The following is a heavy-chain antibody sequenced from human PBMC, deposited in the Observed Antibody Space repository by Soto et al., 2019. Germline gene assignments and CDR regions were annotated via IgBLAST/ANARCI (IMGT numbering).Heavy chain of an antibody. J-gene: IGHJ4*02. CDR1: GYSFTSYW. Sequence: PGESLKISCQGSGYSFTSYWISWVRQMPGKGLEWMGRIDPSDSYTNYSPSFQGHVTISADKSISTAYLQWSSLKASDTAMDYCARHYYDSSGYPNWGQGTLVTVSS. CDR3: ARHYYDSSGYPN. D-gene: IGHD3-22*01. CDR2: IDPSDSYT. V-gene: IGHV5-10-1*01.